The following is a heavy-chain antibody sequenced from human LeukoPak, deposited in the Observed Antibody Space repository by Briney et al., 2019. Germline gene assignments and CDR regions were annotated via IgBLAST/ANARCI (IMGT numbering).Heavy chain of an antibody. V-gene: IGHV3-30*18. CDR2: ISYDGSNK. D-gene: IGHD5-18*01. J-gene: IGHJ4*02. CDR3: AKNPATAMLDY. CDR1: GFTFSVYG. Sequence: GGSLRLSCAASGFTFSVYGMHWVRQAPGKGLEWVAVISYDGSNKYYADSVKGRFTISRDNSKNTLYLQMNSLRAEDTAVYYCAKNPATAMLDYWGQGTLVTVSS.